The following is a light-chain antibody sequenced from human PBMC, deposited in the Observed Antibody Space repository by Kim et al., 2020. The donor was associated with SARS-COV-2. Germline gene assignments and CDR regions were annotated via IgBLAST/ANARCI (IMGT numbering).Light chain of an antibody. CDR2: EGS. CDR3: CSYAGSSTWV. J-gene: IGLJ2*01. Sequence: QSVLTQPPSASGSPGQSITISCTGTSSDVGSYNLVSWYQQHPGKAPKLMIYEGSKRPSGVSNRFSGSKSGNTASLTISGLQAEDEADYYCCSYAGSSTWVFGGGTQLTVL. CDR1: SSDVGSYNL. V-gene: IGLV2-23*01.